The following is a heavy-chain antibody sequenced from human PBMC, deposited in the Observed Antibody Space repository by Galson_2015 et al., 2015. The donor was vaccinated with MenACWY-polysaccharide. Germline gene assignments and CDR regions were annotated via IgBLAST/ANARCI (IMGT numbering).Heavy chain of an antibody. V-gene: IGHV3-33*01. Sequence: SLRLSCAASGIRFSGSGMHWVRQAPGKGLEWVAVIQYDGTNKVYADSVKGRFTISRDNSRNTLYLEMNSLRAEDTAVYYCAREGSRIVSHAFDTWGQGTMVTVSS. CDR2: IQYDGTNK. CDR1: GIRFSGSG. J-gene: IGHJ3*02. D-gene: IGHD6-13*01. CDR3: AREGSRIVSHAFDT.